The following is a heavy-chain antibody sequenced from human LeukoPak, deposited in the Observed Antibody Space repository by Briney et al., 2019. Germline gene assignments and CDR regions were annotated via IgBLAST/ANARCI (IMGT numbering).Heavy chain of an antibody. CDR2: IHTSGST. D-gene: IGHD3-22*01. Sequence: PSQTLSLTCTVSGGSISSGSYYWSWIRQPAGKGLEWIGRIHTSGSTNYNPSLKSRVTISVDTSKNQFSLKLSSVTAADTAVYYCARGSMIVVVPHPFDYWGQGTLVTVSS. CDR1: GGSISSGSYY. V-gene: IGHV4-61*02. J-gene: IGHJ4*02. CDR3: ARGSMIVVVPHPFDY.